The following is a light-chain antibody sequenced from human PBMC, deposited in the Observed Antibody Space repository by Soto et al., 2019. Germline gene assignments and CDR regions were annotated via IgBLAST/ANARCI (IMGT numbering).Light chain of an antibody. CDR2: AAS. CDR1: QIISSY. Sequence: DIQMTQSPSSLSASVGDRVTITCRASQIISSYLNWYQQKPGKAPKLLIYAASSLQSGVPSRFSGSGSGTEFTLTISSLQSEDFAVYYCQQYDNWPPAWTFGQGTKVDIK. V-gene: IGKV1-39*01. J-gene: IGKJ1*01. CDR3: QQYDNWPPAWT.